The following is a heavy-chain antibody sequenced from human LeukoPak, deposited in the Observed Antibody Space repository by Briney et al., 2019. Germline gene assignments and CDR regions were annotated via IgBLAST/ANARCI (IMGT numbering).Heavy chain of an antibody. CDR2: INPNSGGT. CDR1: GYTFTSYY. J-gene: IGHJ4*02. CDR3: ARGSYYYDSSGYHY. V-gene: IGHV1-2*06. Sequence: GASVKVSCKASGYTFTSYYMHWVRQAPGQGLEWMGRINPNSGGTNYAQKFQGRVTMTRDTSISTAYMELSRLRSDDTAVYYCARGSYYYDSSGYHYWGQGTLVTVSS. D-gene: IGHD3-22*01.